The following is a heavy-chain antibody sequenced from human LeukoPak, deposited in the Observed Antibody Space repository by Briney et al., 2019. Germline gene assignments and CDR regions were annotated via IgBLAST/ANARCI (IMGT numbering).Heavy chain of an antibody. Sequence: GGSLRLSCSASGFTFSSSPMHWVRQAPGKALEYVSAISSSGADTYYADSVKGRFTISRDNSKNTLSLQMNGLRAEDTAVYYCVPHTYFSYQYWGRGTLVTVS. V-gene: IGHV3-64D*06. CDR2: ISSSGADT. CDR3: VPHTYFSYQY. J-gene: IGHJ4*02. CDR1: GFTFSSSP. D-gene: IGHD2-2*01.